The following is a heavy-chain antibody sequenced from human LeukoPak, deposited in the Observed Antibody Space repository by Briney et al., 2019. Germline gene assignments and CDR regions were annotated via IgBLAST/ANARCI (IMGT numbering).Heavy chain of an antibody. Sequence: PGGSLRLSCTASGFTFSSNAMTWVRQAPGKGLEWVSGISGGTYYADSVKGRFTISRDNSRNMLYLQMNSLRAEDTAVYYCAKGMSDSSSWKTFDYWGQGTLVTVSS. CDR3: AKGMSDSSSWKTFDY. CDR1: GFTFSSNA. V-gene: IGHV3-23*01. J-gene: IGHJ4*02. D-gene: IGHD6-13*01. CDR2: ISGGT.